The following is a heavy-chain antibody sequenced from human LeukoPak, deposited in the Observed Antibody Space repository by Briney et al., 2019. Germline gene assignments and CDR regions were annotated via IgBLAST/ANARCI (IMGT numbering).Heavy chain of an antibody. CDR3: ARHTWIQLWFDY. CDR1: GGSISSYY. CDR2: IYYSGST. V-gene: IGHV4-59*08. D-gene: IGHD5-18*01. J-gene: IGHJ4*02. Sequence: PSETLSLTCTVSGGSISSYYWSWTRQPPGKGLEWIGYIYYSGSTNYNPSLKSRVTISVDTSKNQFSLKLSSVTAADTAVYYCARHTWIQLWFDYWGQGTLVTVSS.